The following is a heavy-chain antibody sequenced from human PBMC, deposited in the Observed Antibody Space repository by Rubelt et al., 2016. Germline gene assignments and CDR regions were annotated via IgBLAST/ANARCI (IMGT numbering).Heavy chain of an antibody. Sequence: GMGLEWVSAISGSGGSTYYADSVKGRFTISRDNSKNTLYLQMNSLRAEDTAVYYCAKAGSGLERRHYFDYWGQGTLVTVSS. CDR3: AKAGSGLERRHYFDY. J-gene: IGHJ4*02. V-gene: IGHV3-23*01. CDR2: ISGSGGST. D-gene: IGHD6-19*01.